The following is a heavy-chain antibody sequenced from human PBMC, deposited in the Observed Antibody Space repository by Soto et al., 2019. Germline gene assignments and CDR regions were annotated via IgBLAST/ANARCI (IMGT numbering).Heavy chain of an antibody. CDR2: INPNSGGT. J-gene: IGHJ3*02. V-gene: IGHV1-2*04. CDR1: GYTFTGYY. CDR3: EREMKVSGWYAGYDAFDI. Sequence: GASLKVSCKASGYTFTGYYMHWVRQAPGQGLEWMGWINPNSGGTNYAQKLQGWATMTRDTSISTAYMELSRLRSDDTAVYYCEREMKVSGWYAGYDAFDIWGQGTMVTVSS. D-gene: IGHD6-19*01.